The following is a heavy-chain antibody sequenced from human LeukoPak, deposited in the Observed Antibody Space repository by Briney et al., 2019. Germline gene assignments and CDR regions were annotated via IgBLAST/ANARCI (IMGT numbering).Heavy chain of an antibody. CDR1: GYTFTDYY. D-gene: IGHD3-10*01. V-gene: IGHV1-2*02. J-gene: IGHJ3*02. CDR3: ARDLIMYGSENYFDDTFDI. Sequence: ASVKVSCKASGYTFTDYYIHWVRQAPGQGLDWMGWINPNSAVTNYAQEFQGRVTLTTDTSISTAYMELSSLRSDDTAVYYCARDLIMYGSENYFDDTFDIWGQGTKVTVSS. CDR2: INPNSAVT.